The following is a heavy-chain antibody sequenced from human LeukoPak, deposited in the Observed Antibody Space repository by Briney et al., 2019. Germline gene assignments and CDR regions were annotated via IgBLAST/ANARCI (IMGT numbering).Heavy chain of an antibody. D-gene: IGHD3-22*01. CDR3: TRTRWTSGYYFDY. CDR2: ISGSGSST. J-gene: IGHJ4*02. V-gene: IGHV3-23*01. CDR1: GFTFNNYA. Sequence: GGSLRLSCAASGFTFNNYAMGWVRRAPGKGLEWVSAISGSGSSTYYTDSVKGRFTISRDNSKNTLFLQMNSLRVEDTAVYYCTRTRWTSGYYFDYWGQGTLVTVSS.